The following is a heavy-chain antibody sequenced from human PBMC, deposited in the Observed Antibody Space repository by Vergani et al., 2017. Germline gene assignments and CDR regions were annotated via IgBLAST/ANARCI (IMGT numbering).Heavy chain of an antibody. Sequence: QVQLVESGGGLVKPGGSLRLSCAASGFTFSDYYMSWIRQAPGKGLEWVSYISSSGSTIYYADSVKGRFTISRDNAKNSLYLQMNSLRAEDTAVYYCARRRRSSRRPGNCSSTSCEYYYYMDVWGKGTTVTVSS. CDR3: ARRRRSSRRPGNCSSTSCEYYYYMDV. D-gene: IGHD2-2*01. CDR1: GFTFSDYY. CDR2: ISSSGSTI. V-gene: IGHV3-11*01. J-gene: IGHJ6*03.